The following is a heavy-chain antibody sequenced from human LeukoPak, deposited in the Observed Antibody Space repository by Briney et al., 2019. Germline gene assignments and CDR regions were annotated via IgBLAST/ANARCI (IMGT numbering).Heavy chain of an antibody. V-gene: IGHV4-39*01. CDR3: ARGREVTRDFDY. CDR1: GGSISSSSYY. CDR2: IYYSGST. J-gene: IGHJ4*02. Sequence: SETLSLTCTVSGGSISSSSYYWGWIRQPPGKGLEWVGSIYYSGSTHYNPSLKSRVTISVDTSKNQFSLKLSSVTAADTAVYYCARGREVTRDFDYWGQGTLVSVSS. D-gene: IGHD4-23*01.